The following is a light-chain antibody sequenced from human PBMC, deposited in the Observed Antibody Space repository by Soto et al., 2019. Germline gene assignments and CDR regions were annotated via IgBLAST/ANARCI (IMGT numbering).Light chain of an antibody. CDR3: SSYTSSIIPYV. CDR1: SSDVGGYDY. Sequence: QSVLTQPASVSGSPGQSITISCTGTSSDVGGYDYVSWYQQHPGKAPKLMIYEVSYRPSGVSNRFSGSKSGNTASLTISGLQAEDEADYYCSSYTSSIIPYVFGTGTKLTVL. J-gene: IGLJ1*01. V-gene: IGLV2-14*01. CDR2: EVS.